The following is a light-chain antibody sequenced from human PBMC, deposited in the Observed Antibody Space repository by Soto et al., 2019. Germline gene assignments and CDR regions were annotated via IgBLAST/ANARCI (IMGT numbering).Light chain of an antibody. CDR3: QHYSTWLWT. J-gene: IGKJ1*01. CDR1: QSVGSK. Sequence: EIVMTQSPATLSVSPGERATLSCRASQSVGSKLAWYQQKPGQGPRLLIYGASNRATGIPARFSGSGSGTEFTLTISSLQSEDFAVYYCQHYSTWLWTFGQGTKVEIK. CDR2: GAS. V-gene: IGKV3-15*01.